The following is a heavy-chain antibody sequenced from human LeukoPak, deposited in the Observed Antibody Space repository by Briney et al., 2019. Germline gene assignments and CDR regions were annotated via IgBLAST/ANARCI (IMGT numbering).Heavy chain of an antibody. CDR1: GFTFRK. V-gene: IGHV3-48*03. Sequence: GGSLTLSCAASGFTFRKMNGVRQAPGKGLEWVSYISNSGSTIYYADSVKGRFTISRDNAQKSLYLQMNSLRAEDTAVYYCAELGITMIGGVWGKGTTVTISS. D-gene: IGHD3-10*02. J-gene: IGHJ6*01. CDR2: ISNSGSTI. CDR3: AELGITMIGGV.